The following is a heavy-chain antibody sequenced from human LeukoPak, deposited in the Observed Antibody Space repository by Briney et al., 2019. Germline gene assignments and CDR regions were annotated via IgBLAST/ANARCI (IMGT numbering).Heavy chain of an antibody. CDR1: GASIRSRY. CDR3: ARLSPTSYFDY. Sequence: PSETLSLTCTVSGASIRSRYWSWIRQPPGKGLEWIGYIYGSGSTDYNPSLKSRVTISVDTSKNQFSLKLSSVTAADTAVYYCARLSPTSYFDYWGQGTLVTVSS. V-gene: IGHV4-59*11. D-gene: IGHD1-14*01. CDR2: IYGSGST. J-gene: IGHJ4*02.